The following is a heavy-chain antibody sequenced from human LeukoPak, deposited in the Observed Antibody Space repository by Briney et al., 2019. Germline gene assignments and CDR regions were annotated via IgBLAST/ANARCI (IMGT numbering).Heavy chain of an antibody. CDR3: AREGVPDILTGYQPNYFDY. D-gene: IGHD3-9*01. J-gene: IGHJ4*02. CDR2: VNSDGSST. Sequence: GGSLRLSCAASGFTFSTYWMHWVRHAPGKGLVWVSRVNSDGSSTTHADSVKGRFTISRDNAKTTLYLQMNSLRAEDTAVYYCAREGVPDILTGYQPNYFDYWGRGTLVTVSS. CDR1: GFTFSTYW. V-gene: IGHV3-74*01.